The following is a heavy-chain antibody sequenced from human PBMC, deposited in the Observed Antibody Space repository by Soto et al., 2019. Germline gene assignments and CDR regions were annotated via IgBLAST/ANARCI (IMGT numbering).Heavy chain of an antibody. CDR2: ISAYNGNT. CDR3: AKEAYCSAGRCLDDAFDI. Sequence: ASVKVSCKASGYTFTSYGISWVRQAPGQGLEWMGWISAYNGNTNYAQKLQGRVTMTTDTSTSTAYMELRSLRSDDTAVYYCAKEAYCSAGRCLDDAFDIWGQGTMVTVSS. V-gene: IGHV1-18*01. CDR1: GYTFTSYG. D-gene: IGHD2-15*01. J-gene: IGHJ3*02.